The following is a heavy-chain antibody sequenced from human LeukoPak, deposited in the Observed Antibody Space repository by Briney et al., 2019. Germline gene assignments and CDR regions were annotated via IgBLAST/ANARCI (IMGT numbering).Heavy chain of an antibody. CDR2: IYYSGST. CDR3: ARGRAPDAFDI. CDR1: GRSISSYY. J-gene: IGHJ3*02. Sequence: SETLSLTCTVSGRSISSYYWSWIRQPPGKGLEWIGYIYYSGSTNYNPSLKSRVTISVDTSKNQFSLKLSSVTAADTAVYYCARGRAPDAFDIWGQGTMVTVSS. V-gene: IGHV4-59*01.